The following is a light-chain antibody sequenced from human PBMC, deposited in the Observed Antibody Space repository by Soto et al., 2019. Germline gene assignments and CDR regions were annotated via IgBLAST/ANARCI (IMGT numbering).Light chain of an antibody. J-gene: IGLJ1*01. CDR2: EVS. CDR3: AAWDDSLSGYV. CDR1: SSDVGGYNY. Sequence: SVLTQPASVSGSPGQSITISCTGTSSDVGGYNYVSWYQQHPGKAPKLMIYEVSNRPSGVSNRFSGSKSGTSASLAISGLRSEDEADCYCAAWDDSLSGYVFGTGTKVTVL. V-gene: IGLV2-14*01.